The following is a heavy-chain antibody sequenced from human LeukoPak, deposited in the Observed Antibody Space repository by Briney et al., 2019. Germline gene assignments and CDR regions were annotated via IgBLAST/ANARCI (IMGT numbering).Heavy chain of an antibody. CDR3: AFSLVVRGTLFDY. D-gene: IGHD3-10*01. J-gene: IGHJ4*02. CDR2: IYSGGST. CDR1: GFTVSSNY. V-gene: IGHV3-66*01. Sequence: PGGSLRLSCADSGFTVSSNYMSWVRQAPGKGLEWVSVIYSGGSTYYADSVKGRFTISRDNSKNTLYLQMNSLRAEDTAVYYCAFSLVVRGTLFDYWGQGTLVTVSS.